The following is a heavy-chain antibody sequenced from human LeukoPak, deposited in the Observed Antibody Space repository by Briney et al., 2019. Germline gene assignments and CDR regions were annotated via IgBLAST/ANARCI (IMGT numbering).Heavy chain of an antibody. Sequence: ASVKVSCKASGGTFSSYAISWVRQAPGQGLEWMGWISAYNGNTNYAQKLQGRVTMTTDTSTSTAYMELRSLRSDDTAVYYCARVGIVGATGGPFDYWGQGTLVTVSS. CDR1: GGTFSSYA. V-gene: IGHV1-18*01. J-gene: IGHJ4*02. CDR2: ISAYNGNT. D-gene: IGHD1-26*01. CDR3: ARVGIVGATGGPFDY.